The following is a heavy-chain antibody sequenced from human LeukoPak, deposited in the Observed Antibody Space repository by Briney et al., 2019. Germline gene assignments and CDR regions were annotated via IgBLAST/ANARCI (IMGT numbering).Heavy chain of an antibody. CDR1: GFTFSSYS. J-gene: IGHJ5*02. D-gene: IGHD2-15*01. CDR2: ISTSSSYI. Sequence: PGGSLRLSCAASGFTFSSYSMNWVRQAPGKGLEWVSSISTSSSYIYYADSVRGRFTISRDNAKNSLYLQMNSLRAEDTAVYSCARGADGVSSNSRGWFDPWGQGTLVTVSS. CDR3: ARGADGVSSNSRGWFDP. V-gene: IGHV3-21*01.